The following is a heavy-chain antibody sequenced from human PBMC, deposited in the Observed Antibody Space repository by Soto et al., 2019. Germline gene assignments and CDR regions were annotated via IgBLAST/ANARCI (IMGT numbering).Heavy chain of an antibody. CDR2: VSAGGDMT. Sequence: DVQLLESGGHLVQPGGSLRLSCAASGFTFSSYAMSWVRQAPGKGLEWVSSVSAGGDMTYYSDSVKGRFTISRDSSNNALFLQMNSLRIEDTALYYCARGDRGGSGSPARYYYSGLDVWDQGTTVTVS. CDR3: ARGDRGGSGSPARYYYSGLDV. V-gene: IGHV3-23*01. D-gene: IGHD3-10*01. J-gene: IGHJ6*02. CDR1: GFTFSSYA.